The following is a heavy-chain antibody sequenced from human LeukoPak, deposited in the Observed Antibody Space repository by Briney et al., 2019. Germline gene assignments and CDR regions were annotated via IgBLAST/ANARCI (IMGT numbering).Heavy chain of an antibody. D-gene: IGHD6-19*01. CDR1: GFTFDDYA. V-gene: IGHV3-43*02. CDR3: AKDIATSSGFDY. Sequence: GSLRLSCAAFGFTFDDYAMHWVRQAPGKGLEWVSLISGDGGSTYYADPVKGRFTISRDNSKNSLYLQMNSLRTEDTALYYCAKDIATSSGFDYWGQGTLVTVSS. J-gene: IGHJ4*02. CDR2: ISGDGGST.